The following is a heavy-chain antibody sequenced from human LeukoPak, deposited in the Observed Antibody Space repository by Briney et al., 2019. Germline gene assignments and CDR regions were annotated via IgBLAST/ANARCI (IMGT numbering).Heavy chain of an antibody. CDR2: ISGSGTNT. V-gene: IGHV3-23*01. CDR3: AKGTYDSRGHFDY. Sequence: GGSLRLSCVASGFTFSSYAMTWVRQAPGKGLEWVSGISGSGTNTYDADSVKGRFTISRDNSKNTLYLQMNSLRAEDTAAYYCAKGTYDSRGHFDYWGQGTLVSVSS. D-gene: IGHD3-22*01. CDR1: GFTFSSYA. J-gene: IGHJ4*02.